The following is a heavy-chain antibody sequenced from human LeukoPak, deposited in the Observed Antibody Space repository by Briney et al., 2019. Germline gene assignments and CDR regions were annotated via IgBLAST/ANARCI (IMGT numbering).Heavy chain of an antibody. CDR1: GGSISSGGYY. D-gene: IGHD2-2*01. V-gene: IGHV4-30-2*01. CDR2: IYQSGST. J-gene: IGHJ4*02. Sequence: NPSGTLSLTCTVSGGSISSGGYYWSWIRQPPGQGLEWIGYIYQSGSTNYNPSLKSRVTISLDRSKNQFSLKLNSVTAADTAVYYCAKDRSIVVVPAATDYWGQGTLVTVSS. CDR3: AKDRSIVVVPAATDY.